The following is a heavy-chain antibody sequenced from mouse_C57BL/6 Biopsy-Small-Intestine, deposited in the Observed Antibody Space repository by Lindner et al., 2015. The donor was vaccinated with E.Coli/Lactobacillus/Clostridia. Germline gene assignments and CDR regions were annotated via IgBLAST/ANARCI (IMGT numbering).Heavy chain of an antibody. V-gene: IGHV1-18*01. J-gene: IGHJ1*03. CDR1: GYTFTDYN. Sequence: VQLQESGPELVKPGASVKIPCKASGYTFTDYNMDWVKQSHGKSLEWIGDISPNNGGTIYNQKFKGKATLTVDKSSSTAYMELRSLTSEDTAVYYCARRFHYYGSSYGYFDVWGTGTTVTVSS. D-gene: IGHD1-1*01. CDR2: ISPNNGGT. CDR3: ARRFHYYGSSYGYFDV.